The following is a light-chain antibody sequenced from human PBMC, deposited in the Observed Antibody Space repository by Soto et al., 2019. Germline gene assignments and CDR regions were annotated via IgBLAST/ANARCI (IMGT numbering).Light chain of an antibody. J-gene: IGKJ5*01. CDR3: QHRSEWPVS. CDR2: DAS. Sequence: EIVLTQSPATLSLSPGERATLSCRASQSVSSYLAWYQQKPGQAPRLLISDASNRATGIPARFSGSGSGTAFTLTSSSLEPADFAVYYCQHRSEWPVSFGQGTRLETK. CDR1: QSVSSY. V-gene: IGKV3-11*01.